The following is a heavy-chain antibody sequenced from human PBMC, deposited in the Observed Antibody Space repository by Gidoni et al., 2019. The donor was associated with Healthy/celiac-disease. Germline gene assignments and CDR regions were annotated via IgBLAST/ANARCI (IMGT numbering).Heavy chain of an antibody. V-gene: IGHV4-31*03. D-gene: IGHD2-2*02. J-gene: IGHJ4*02. CDR3: ASGDCSTTSCYIFDY. CDR2: IYDSGST. Sequence: QVQLQETGPGLVKPSQTLSLTCTASGGPMSSGGYYWSWIRQHPGKGLEWIAYIYDSGSTYYNPSLKSRVTISVDTSKNQFSLKLSSVTAADTAVYYCASGDCSTTSCYIFDYWGQGTLVTVSS. CDR1: GGPMSSGGYY.